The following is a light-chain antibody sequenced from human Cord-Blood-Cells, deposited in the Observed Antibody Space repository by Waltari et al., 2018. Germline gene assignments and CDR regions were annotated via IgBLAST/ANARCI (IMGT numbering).Light chain of an antibody. CDR3: SSYTSSSTLV. V-gene: IGLV2-14*01. J-gene: IGLJ1*01. Sequence: QSALTQPASVSGSPGQSLTISCTGTSSDVGGYNYVSGYQPHPAKAPKLMIYEVSNRPSGVSNRFSGSKSGNTASLTISGLQAEDEADYYCSSYTSSSTLVFGTGTKVTVL. CDR2: EVS. CDR1: SSDVGGYNY.